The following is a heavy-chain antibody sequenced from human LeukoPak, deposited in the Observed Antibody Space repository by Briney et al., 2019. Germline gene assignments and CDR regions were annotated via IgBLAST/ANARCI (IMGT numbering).Heavy chain of an antibody. Sequence: SETLSLTCTVSGGSISSYYWSWIRQPPGKGLEWIGYIYYSGSTNYNPSLKSRVTISVDTSKNQFSLKLSSVTAADTAVYYCARVRLQCLVDYWGQGTLVTVSS. CDR3: ARVRLQCLVDY. J-gene: IGHJ4*02. D-gene: IGHD6-19*01. V-gene: IGHV4-59*01. CDR2: IYYSGST. CDR1: GGSISSYY.